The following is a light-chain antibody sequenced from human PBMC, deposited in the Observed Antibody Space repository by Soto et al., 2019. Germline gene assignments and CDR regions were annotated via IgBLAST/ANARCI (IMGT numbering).Light chain of an antibody. CDR2: EVT. J-gene: IGLJ1*01. CDR3: SSFSTSITPCV. Sequence: QSVLTQPASVSGSPGQSITISCTGTNSDIGGHNYVSWYQQAPGKAPKLMIYEVTNRPSGVSNRFSGSKSGNTASLTISGLQPEDEADYYCSSFSTSITPCVFGTGTKVTLL. CDR1: NSDIGGHNY. V-gene: IGLV2-14*01.